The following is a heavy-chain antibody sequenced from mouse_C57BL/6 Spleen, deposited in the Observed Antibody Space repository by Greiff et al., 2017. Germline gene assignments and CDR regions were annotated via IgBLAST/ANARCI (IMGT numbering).Heavy chain of an antibody. CDR2: IDPSDSET. J-gene: IGHJ3*01. CDR1: GYTFTSYW. Sequence: QVQLKQSGAELVRPGSSVKLSCKASGYTFTSYWMHWVKQRPIQGLEWIGNIDPSDSETHYNQKFKDKATLTVDKSSSTAYMQLSSLTSEDSAVYYCARPHYGSSYDPFAYWGQGTLVTVSA. V-gene: IGHV1-52*01. CDR3: ARPHYGSSYDPFAY. D-gene: IGHD1-1*01.